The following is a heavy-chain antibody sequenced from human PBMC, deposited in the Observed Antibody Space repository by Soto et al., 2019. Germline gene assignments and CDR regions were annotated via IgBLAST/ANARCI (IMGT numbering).Heavy chain of an antibody. CDR3: AKDLRLVPTTVKNYYYYYGMDV. D-gene: IGHD2-2*01. V-gene: IGHV3-30*18. Sequence: GSLRLSCAASGFTFSSYGMHWVRQAPGKGLEWVAVISYDGSNKYYADSVKGRFTISRDNSKNTLYLQMNSLRAEDTAVYYCAKDLRLVPTTVKNYYYYYGMDVWGQGTTVTVSS. CDR2: ISYDGSNK. J-gene: IGHJ6*02. CDR1: GFTFSSYG.